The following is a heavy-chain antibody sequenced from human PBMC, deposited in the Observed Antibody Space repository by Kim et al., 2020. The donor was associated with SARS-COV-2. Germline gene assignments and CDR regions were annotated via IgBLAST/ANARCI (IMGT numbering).Heavy chain of an antibody. V-gene: IGHV4-34*01. CDR3: ARGALWQQLVLPPRYWFDP. CDR2: INHSGST. CDR1: GGSFSGYY. Sequence: SETLSLTCAVYGGSFSGYYWSWIRQPPGKGLEWIGEINHSGSTNYNPSLKSRVTISVDTSKNQFSLKLSSVTAADTAVYYCARGALWQQLVLPPRYWFDPWGQGTLVTVSS. J-gene: IGHJ5*02. D-gene: IGHD6-13*01.